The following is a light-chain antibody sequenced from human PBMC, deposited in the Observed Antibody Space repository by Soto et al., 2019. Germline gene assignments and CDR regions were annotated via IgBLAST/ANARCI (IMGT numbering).Light chain of an antibody. CDR1: SSNFGSNT. J-gene: IGLJ1*01. V-gene: IGLV1-44*01. CDR3: AAWDDSLNGPYV. CDR2: SNN. Sequence: SVLTQPPSASGTPGQRVNISCSGSSSNFGSNTVNWYQQLPGTAPKLLIYSNNQRPSGVPDRFSGSKSGTSASLAISGLQSEDEADYYCAAWDDSLNGPYVFGTGTKVTVL.